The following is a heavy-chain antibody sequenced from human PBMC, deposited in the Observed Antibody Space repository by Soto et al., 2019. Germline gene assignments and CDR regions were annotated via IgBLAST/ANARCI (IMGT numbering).Heavy chain of an antibody. D-gene: IGHD2-21*02. CDR1: GFTFSIYA. CDR2: ISYDGSNK. CDR3: ARARHIVVVTAKNYYGMDV. J-gene: IGHJ6*02. Sequence: GSLRLSWAASGFTFSIYAMHWVRQAPGKGLEWVAVISYDGSNKYYADSVKGRFTISRDNSKNTLYLQMNSLRAEDTAVYYCARARHIVVVTAKNYYGMDVWGQGTAVTVSS. V-gene: IGHV3-30-3*01.